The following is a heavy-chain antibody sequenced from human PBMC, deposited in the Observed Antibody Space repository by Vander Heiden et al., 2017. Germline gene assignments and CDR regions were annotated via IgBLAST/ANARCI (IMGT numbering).Heavy chain of an antibody. D-gene: IGHD3-10*01. CDR1: GDSINSGGYY. Sequence: QVQLQESGPGLVKPSQTLSLTCTVSGDSINSGGYYWSWIRQHPGKGLEWIGYIYYSGNTDYNPSLKSRVTISVDTSKSQFSLKLSSVTAADTAVYYCARGRGSGSFQHWGQGTLVTVSS. V-gene: IGHV4-31*03. CDR2: IYYSGNT. J-gene: IGHJ1*01. CDR3: ARGRGSGSFQH.